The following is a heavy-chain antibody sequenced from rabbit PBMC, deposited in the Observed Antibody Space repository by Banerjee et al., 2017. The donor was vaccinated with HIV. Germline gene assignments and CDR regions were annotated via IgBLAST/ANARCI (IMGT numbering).Heavy chain of an antibody. D-gene: IGHD2-1*01. CDR1: GFSFSNKYV. CDR3: ARASMTIVVLNL. CDR2: INTSTGNT. J-gene: IGHJ4*01. Sequence: QSLEESGGDLVKPGASLTLTCTASGFSFSNKYVMCWVRQAPGKGLEWIACINTSTGNTVYASWAKGRFTISKTSSTTVTLQMTSLTAADTATYFCARASMTIVVLNLWGPGTLVTVS. V-gene: IGHV1S40*01.